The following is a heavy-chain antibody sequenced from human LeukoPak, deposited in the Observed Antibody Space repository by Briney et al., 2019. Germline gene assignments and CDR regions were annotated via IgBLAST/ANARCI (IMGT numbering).Heavy chain of an antibody. D-gene: IGHD3-22*01. J-gene: IGHJ6*02. CDR1: GYTFTSYD. V-gene: IGHV1-8*01. CDR3: ASGGDSSGYYYYYYGMDV. Sequence: GASVKVSCKASGYTFTSYDINWVRQATGQGLEWMGWMNPNSGNTGYAQKFQGRVTMTRNTSISTAYMEPSSLRSEGTAVYYCASGGDSSGYYYYYYGMDVWGQGTTVTVSS. CDR2: MNPNSGNT.